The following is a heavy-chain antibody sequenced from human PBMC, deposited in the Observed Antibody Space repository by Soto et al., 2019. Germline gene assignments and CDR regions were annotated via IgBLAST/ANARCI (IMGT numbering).Heavy chain of an antibody. V-gene: IGHV3-33*01. J-gene: IGHJ6*02. CDR2: IWYDGSNK. CDR3: ARANYDFWSGYYYYYYGMDV. CDR1: GFTFSSYG. Sequence: QVQLVESGGGVVQPGRSLRLSCAASGFTFSSYGMHWVRQAPGKGLEWVAVIWYDGSNKYYADSVKGRFTISRDNSKNTLYLQMNSLRAEDTAVYYCARANYDFWSGYYYYYYGMDVWGQGTTVTVSS. D-gene: IGHD3-3*01.